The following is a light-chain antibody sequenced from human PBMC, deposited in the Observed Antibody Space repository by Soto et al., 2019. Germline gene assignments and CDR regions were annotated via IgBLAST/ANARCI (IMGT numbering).Light chain of an antibody. J-gene: IGLJ2*01. Sequence: QSVLTQPPSASGTPGQGVAISCSGSSSNMGSNTVNWYQHLPGTAPKLLIYNDNQRPSGVPARFFGSKSGTSASLAITGLQSEDEADYYCAAWDGSLNHILFGGGTKVTVL. V-gene: IGLV1-44*01. CDR1: SSNMGSNT. CDR2: NDN. CDR3: AAWDGSLNHIL.